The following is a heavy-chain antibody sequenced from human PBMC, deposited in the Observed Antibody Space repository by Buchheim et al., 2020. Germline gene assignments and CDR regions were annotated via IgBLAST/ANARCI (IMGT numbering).Heavy chain of an antibody. CDR3: ARDTGEVGHWYFDL. Sequence: QVQLQESGPGLVKPSQTLSLTCTVSGGSISSGSYYWSWIRQPAGKGLEWIGRFYTSGSTHYNPSLKSRVTISVDTSKNQFSLRLSSVTAADTAVYYCARDTGEVGHWYFDLWGRGTL. J-gene: IGHJ2*01. CDR2: FYTSGST. V-gene: IGHV4-61*02. CDR1: GGSISSGSYY. D-gene: IGHD1-1*01.